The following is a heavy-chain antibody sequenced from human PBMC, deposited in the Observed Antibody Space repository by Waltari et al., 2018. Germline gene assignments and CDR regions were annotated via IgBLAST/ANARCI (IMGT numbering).Heavy chain of an antibody. D-gene: IGHD3-10*01. J-gene: IGHJ4*02. Sequence: EVQLLESGGGFVQPGGSLRPSCDASGFPFSTLGMSWVRQAPGKGLELVSTIVSSGDVTFYADSLKGRFTISRDNSRNMLYLHLNSLRADDTAVYFCTSRRSYHFYKWGQGTLVTVSP. CDR1: GFPFSTLG. CDR2: IVSSGDVT. V-gene: IGHV3-23*01. CDR3: TSRRSYHFYK.